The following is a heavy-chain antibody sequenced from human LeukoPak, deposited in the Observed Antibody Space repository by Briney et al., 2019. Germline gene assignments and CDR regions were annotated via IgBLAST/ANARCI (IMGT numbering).Heavy chain of an antibody. J-gene: IGHJ4*02. Sequence: GGSLRLSCEASGFTFSSYWMSWVRQAPGKGLEWVANIKTDGSEKYYVDSVKGRFTISRDNAKNSLFLQMDSLRSEDTAVYYCVKNSGWYRLDCWGQGTLVTVSS. CDR3: VKNSGWYRLDC. V-gene: IGHV3-7*03. CDR2: IKTDGSEK. D-gene: IGHD6-13*01. CDR1: GFTFSSYW.